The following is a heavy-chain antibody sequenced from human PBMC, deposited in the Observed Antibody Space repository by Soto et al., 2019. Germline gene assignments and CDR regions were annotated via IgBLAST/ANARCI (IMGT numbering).Heavy chain of an antibody. CDR3: ARGDCVGGTCYSLAGSFYYYMDV. CDR2: INSDGSVS. Sequence: EVQLVESGGGLVQPGGSLRFSCAASGFTFSNYWMYWVRQAPGKGLEWVSRINSDGSVSSHADSVKGRLTISRDNVKNTLYLHMDSLRAEDTAVYYCARGDCVGGTCYSLAGSFYYYMDVWGKGTTVTVFS. J-gene: IGHJ6*03. V-gene: IGHV3-74*02. D-gene: IGHD2-15*01. CDR1: GFTFSNYW.